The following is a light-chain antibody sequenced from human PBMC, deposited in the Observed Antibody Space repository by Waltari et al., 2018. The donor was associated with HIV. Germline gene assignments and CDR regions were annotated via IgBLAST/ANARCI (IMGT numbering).Light chain of an antibody. V-gene: IGLV2-14*01. J-gene: IGLJ2*01. Sequence: QSALTQPASVSGSPGQSITISLTGCSSDVGSYAYFSWYQQHPGKAPKLMVYEVNNRPARVSNRFSGSKSGNTASLTIAGLQAEDEAEYYCSSYTSSTTLLFGGGTKVTVL. CDR2: EVN. CDR3: SSYTSSTTLL. CDR1: SSDVGSYAY.